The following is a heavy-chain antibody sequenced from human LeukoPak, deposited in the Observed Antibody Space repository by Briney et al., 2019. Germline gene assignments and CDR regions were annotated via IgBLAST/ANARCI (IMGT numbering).Heavy chain of an antibody. CDR3: ARGARGGYDFRYYYYYMDV. V-gene: IGHV6-1*01. CDR1: GDSVSSNSAA. CDR2: TYYRSKWYN. J-gene: IGHJ6*03. D-gene: IGHD5-12*01. Sequence: SQTLSLTCGISGDSVSSNSAAWNWIRQSPSRGLEWLGRTYYRSKWYNDYAVSVKSRITINPDTSKHQFSLQLNSVTPEDTAVYYCARGARGGYDFRYYYYYMDVWGKGTTVTVS.